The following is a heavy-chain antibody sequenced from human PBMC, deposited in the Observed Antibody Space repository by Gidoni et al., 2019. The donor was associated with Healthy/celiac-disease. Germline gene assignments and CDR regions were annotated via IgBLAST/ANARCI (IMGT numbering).Heavy chain of an antibody. Sequence: EVQLVESGGGLVQRGGSMRLSCAPSGVTLSRFEMKWVSQAPGKGLEWVSYISSSGSTIYYEDPVKGRFTISRDNAKNSLYLQMNSLRDEDTAVYYCAGSYYDILTGYYDVDYWGQGTLVTVSS. D-gene: IGHD3-9*01. CDR2: ISSSGSTI. V-gene: IGHV3-48*03. J-gene: IGHJ4*02. CDR1: GVTLSRFE. CDR3: AGSYYDILTGYYDVDY.